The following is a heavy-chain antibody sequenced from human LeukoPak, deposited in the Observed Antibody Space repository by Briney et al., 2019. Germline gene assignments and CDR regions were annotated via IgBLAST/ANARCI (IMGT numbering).Heavy chain of an antibody. J-gene: IGHJ4*02. D-gene: IGHD3-9*01. Sequence: SETLSLTCTVSGGSTSSYYWSWIRQPAGKGLEWIGRIYTSGSTKYNPSLKSRVTMSVDKSKNQVSLKLISVTAADTAVYYCARDALGYYTNTGYPLLYYFDSWGQGTLVTVSS. CDR3: ARDALGYYTNTGYPLLYYFDS. V-gene: IGHV4-4*07. CDR1: GGSTSSYY. CDR2: IYTSGST.